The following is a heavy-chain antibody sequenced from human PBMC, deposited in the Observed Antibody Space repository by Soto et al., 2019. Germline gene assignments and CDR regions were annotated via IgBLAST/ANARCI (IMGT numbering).Heavy chain of an antibody. V-gene: IGHV5-51*01. CDR2: IYPADSDT. D-gene: IGHD4-17*01. J-gene: IGHJ5*02. CDR1: GFTFTNYW. Sequence: PGESLKISCETSGFTFTNYWIVWVRQVPGKGLEWMGLIYPADSDTRYNPSFQGQVTISADTSTNTAFLHWSSLSASDSATYFCARTGRSGLRWSDFFDPWGQGTLVTVSS. CDR3: ARTGRSGLRWSDFFDP.